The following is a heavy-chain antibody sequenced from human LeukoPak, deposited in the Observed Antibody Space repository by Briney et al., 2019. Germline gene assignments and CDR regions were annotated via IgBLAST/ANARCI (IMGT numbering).Heavy chain of an antibody. D-gene: IGHD1-1*01. CDR1: GFTFSSYS. V-gene: IGHV3-7*01. CDR2: IKQDGSEK. CDR3: ARDAGRREDI. J-gene: IGHJ3*02. Sequence: GGSLRLSCAASGFTFSSYSMNWVRQAAGKGRGWVASIKQDGSEKHYVDSVEGRFTISRDNAKNSLFLQMNSLRAEDTALYYCARDAGRREDIWGQGTMVTVSS.